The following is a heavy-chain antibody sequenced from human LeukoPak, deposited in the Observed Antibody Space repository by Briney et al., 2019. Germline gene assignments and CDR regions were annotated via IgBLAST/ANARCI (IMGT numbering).Heavy chain of an antibody. V-gene: IGHV4-34*01. CDR2: INHSGSA. J-gene: IGHJ4*02. D-gene: IGHD3-9*01. CDR3: ARGRRYFDWLFQPHYFDY. Sequence: SETLSLTCAVYGGSFSGCYWSWIRQPPGKGLEWIGEINHSGSANYNPSLKSRVTISVDTSKNQFSLKLNSVTAADTAVYYCARGRRYFDWLFQPHYFDYWGQGTLVTVSS. CDR1: GGSFSGCY.